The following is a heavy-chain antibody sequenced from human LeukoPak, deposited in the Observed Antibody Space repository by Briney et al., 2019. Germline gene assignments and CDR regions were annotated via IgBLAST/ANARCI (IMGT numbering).Heavy chain of an antibody. V-gene: IGHV4-39*01. CDR1: AGSISSNRYY. CDR2: IYYSGST. CDR3: ARNKYYYGSGNYGVPNWFDP. J-gene: IGHJ5*02. Sequence: SSETLSLTCTVSAGSISSNRYYWGWTRQPPGRGLQWIVSIYYSGSTYYNPSRKSRFTISVYTSRNQFFRKLNSVTAADTAVYYCARNKYYYGSGNYGVPNWFDPWGQGTLVTVSS. D-gene: IGHD3-10*01.